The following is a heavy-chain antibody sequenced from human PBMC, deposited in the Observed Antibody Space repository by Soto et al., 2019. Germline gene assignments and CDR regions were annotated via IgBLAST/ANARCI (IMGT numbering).Heavy chain of an antibody. Sequence: SGGSLRLSCAASGFTFNSYGIHWVRQAPGKGLEWVAVISHDGSKTNYADSVKGRVTISRDNSKDTVYLQMNSLRADDTAVYYCAREAGIAAAGPDYWGQGTLVTVSS. J-gene: IGHJ4*02. CDR1: GFTFNSYG. D-gene: IGHD6-13*01. CDR2: ISHDGSKT. CDR3: AREAGIAAAGPDY. V-gene: IGHV3-30*03.